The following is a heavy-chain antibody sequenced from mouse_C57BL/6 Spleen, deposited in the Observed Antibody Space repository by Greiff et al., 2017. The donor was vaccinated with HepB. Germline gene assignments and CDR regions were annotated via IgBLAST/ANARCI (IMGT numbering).Heavy chain of an antibody. CDR1: GYTFTSYW. CDR3: ARAVWYFAV. V-gene: IGHV1-52*01. CDR2: IDPSDSET. J-gene: IGHJ1*03. Sequence: QVQLQQPGAELVRPGSSVKLSCKASGYTFTSYWMHWVKQRPIQGLEWIGNIDPSDSETPYNQKFKDKATLTVDKSSSTAYMQLSTLTPEGSAVYNCARAVWYFAVWGTGTPVTVSS.